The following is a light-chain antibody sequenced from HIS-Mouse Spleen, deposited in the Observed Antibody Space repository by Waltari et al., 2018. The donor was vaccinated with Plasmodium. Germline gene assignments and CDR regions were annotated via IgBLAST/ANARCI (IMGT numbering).Light chain of an antibody. Sequence: SYVLTPPPSVSVAPGQTARITCGGNNLGRQSVHRYQQKPGQAPVLVVYDDSDRPSGIPERFSGSNSGNTATLTISRVEAGDEADYYCQVWDSSSDHRVFGGGTKLTVL. CDR1: NLGRQS. CDR2: DDS. J-gene: IGLJ3*02. V-gene: IGLV3-21*02. CDR3: QVWDSSSDHRV.